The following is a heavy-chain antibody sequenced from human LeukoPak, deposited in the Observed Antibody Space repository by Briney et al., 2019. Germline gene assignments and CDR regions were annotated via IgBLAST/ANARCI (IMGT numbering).Heavy chain of an antibody. V-gene: IGHV3-30*04. CDR3: AREADSSSWLYYYGMDV. D-gene: IGHD6-13*01. Sequence: PWGSLRLSCAASGFTFSSYAMHWVRQAPGKGLEWVAVISYDGSNKYYADSVKGRFTISRDNSKNTLYLQMNSLRAEDTAVYYCAREADSSSWLYYYGMDVWGQGTTVTVSS. J-gene: IGHJ6*02. CDR2: ISYDGSNK. CDR1: GFTFSSYA.